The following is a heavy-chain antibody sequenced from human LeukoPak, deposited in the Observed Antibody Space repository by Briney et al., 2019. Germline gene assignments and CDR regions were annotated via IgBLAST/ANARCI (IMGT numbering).Heavy chain of an antibody. CDR3: ARILDSAWGELGY. D-gene: IGHD6-19*01. CDR1: GFIFNDHY. J-gene: IGHJ4*02. V-gene: IGHV3-30*02. Sequence: PGGSLRLSCAASGFIFNDHYMDWVRQAPGKGLEWMAFIRSDGSNKYYADSVKGRFTISRDNSKNTLYLQMNSLRAEDTAVYYCARILDSAWGELGYWGQGTLVTVSS. CDR2: IRSDGSNK.